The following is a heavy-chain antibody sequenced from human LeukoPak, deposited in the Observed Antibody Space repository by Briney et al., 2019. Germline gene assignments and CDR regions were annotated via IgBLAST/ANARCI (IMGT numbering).Heavy chain of an antibody. CDR2: IYYNGST. CDR3: ARADTTSHDTFAI. D-gene: IGHD2/OR15-2a*01. CDR1: GGSISSYY. J-gene: IGHJ3*02. V-gene: IGHV4-59*12. Sequence: SETLSLTCTVSGGSISSYYWSWIRQHPGKGLEWIGYIYYNGSTYYNPSLKSRVTISDDTSKNHFSLNLSSVTAADTAVYYCARADTTSHDTFAIWGQGTMVTVSS.